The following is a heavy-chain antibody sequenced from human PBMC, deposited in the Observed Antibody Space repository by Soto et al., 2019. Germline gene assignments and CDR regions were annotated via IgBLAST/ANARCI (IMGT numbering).Heavy chain of an antibody. CDR3: ASDYSGYSADPEYYGVEV. J-gene: IGHJ6*02. CDR2: VYYSGST. V-gene: IGHV4-39*01. CDR1: GGSVTLTSYY. D-gene: IGHD3-22*01. Sequence: SETLSLTCSVSGGSVTLTSYYWGWIRQPPGKGLEWIGNVYYSGSTNYKPSLKSRVTISVDTSKNQFSLSFKSVTAADMAVYYCASDYSGYSADPEYYGVEVWGQGTTVTVSS.